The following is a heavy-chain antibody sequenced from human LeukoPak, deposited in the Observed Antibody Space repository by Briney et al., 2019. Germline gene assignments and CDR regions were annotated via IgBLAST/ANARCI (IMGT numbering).Heavy chain of an antibody. V-gene: IGHV1-46*04. Sequence: ASVKVSCKASGYTFTNFYMHWVRQAPVQGLEWVGIINPSGGAASYAQKLQGRVAMTRDTSTNTVYMELSSLRSEDTAVYYCVRGGTMAPWGQGTLVTVSS. CDR2: INPSGGAA. D-gene: IGHD2-15*01. CDR3: VRGGTMAP. J-gene: IGHJ5*02. CDR1: GYTFTNFY.